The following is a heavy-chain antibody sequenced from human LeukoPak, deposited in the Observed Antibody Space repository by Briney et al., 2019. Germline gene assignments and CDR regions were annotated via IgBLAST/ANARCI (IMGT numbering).Heavy chain of an antibody. J-gene: IGHJ4*02. CDR2: IYHTGST. V-gene: IGHV4-59*02. CDR3: ASRKLGNDY. Sequence: SETLSLTCTISGGFVSDYYWSWIRQSPGKGLEWIGYIYHTGSTSCSPSLKSRVTISADTSQNQFSLKLSSVTAADTAVYYCASRKLGNDYWGQGTLVTVSS. D-gene: IGHD7-27*01. CDR1: GGFVSDYY.